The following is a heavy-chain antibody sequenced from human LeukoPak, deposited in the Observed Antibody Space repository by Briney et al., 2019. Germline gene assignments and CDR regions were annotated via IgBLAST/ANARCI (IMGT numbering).Heavy chain of an antibody. D-gene: IGHD4-17*01. Sequence: SVKVSCKASGGTFSSYAISWVRQAPGQGLEWMGGIIPIFGTANYAQKSQGRVTITADESTSTAYMELSSLRSEDTAVYYCARERERLGDYDPEYFQHWGQGTLVTVSS. CDR3: ARERERLGDYDPEYFQH. V-gene: IGHV1-69*01. CDR1: GGTFSSYA. CDR2: IIPIFGTA. J-gene: IGHJ1*01.